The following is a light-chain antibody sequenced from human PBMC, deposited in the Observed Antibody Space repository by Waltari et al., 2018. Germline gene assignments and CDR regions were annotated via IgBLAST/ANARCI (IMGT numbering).Light chain of an antibody. CDR2: DAS. Sequence: DIVLTQSPGPLSLSPGERATLSCRASQSVSRTLAWYQQKPGQAPRLLIYDASTRATGIPDRFSGSGFGTDFSLTISRLEPEDFAVYYCQKYGTLPATFGQGTTVEIK. CDR3: QKYGTLPAT. V-gene: IGKV3-20*01. J-gene: IGKJ1*01. CDR1: QSVSRT.